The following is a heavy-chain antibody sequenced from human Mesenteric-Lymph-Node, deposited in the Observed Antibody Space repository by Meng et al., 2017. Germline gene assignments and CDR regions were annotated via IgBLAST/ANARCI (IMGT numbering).Heavy chain of an antibody. CDR2: ISSSGSTI. D-gene: IGHD2-8*01. CDR1: GFTFSSYA. Sequence: GESLKISCAASGFTFSSYAMSWVRQAPGKGLEWVSYISSSGSTIYYADSVKGRFTISRDNAKNSLYLQMNSLRAEDTAVYYCARDKATNGYYYGMDVWGQGTTVTVSS. J-gene: IGHJ6*02. V-gene: IGHV3-48*04. CDR3: ARDKATNGYYYGMDV.